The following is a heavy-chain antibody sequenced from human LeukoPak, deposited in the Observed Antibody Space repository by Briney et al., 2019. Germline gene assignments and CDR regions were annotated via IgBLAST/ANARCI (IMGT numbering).Heavy chain of an antibody. CDR1: GFTFSSYG. CDR2: IRYDGSNK. V-gene: IGHV3-30*02. CDR3: ASEPYYYDSSGYTPGGY. Sequence: GGSLRLSCAASGFTFSSYGMHWVRQAPGKGLEWVAFIRYDGSNKYYADSVKGRFTISRDNSKNTLYLQMNGLRVEDTAVYYCASEPYYYDSSGYTPGGYWGQGTLVTVSS. D-gene: IGHD3-22*01. J-gene: IGHJ4*02.